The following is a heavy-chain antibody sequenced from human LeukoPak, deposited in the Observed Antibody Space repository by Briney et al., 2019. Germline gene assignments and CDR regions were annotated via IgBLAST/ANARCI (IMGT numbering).Heavy chain of an antibody. CDR1: GGSISSSNW. CDR2: IYHSGST. D-gene: IGHD3-22*01. Sequence: SGTLSLTCAVSGGSISSSNWWSWVRQPPGKGLEWIGEIYHSGSTNYNPSLKSRVTISVDKSKNQFSLKLSSVIAADTAVYYCARDRGVGHDVSGYYSDAFDIWGQGTMVTVSS. CDR3: ARDRGVGHDVSGYYSDAFDI. V-gene: IGHV4-4*02. J-gene: IGHJ3*02.